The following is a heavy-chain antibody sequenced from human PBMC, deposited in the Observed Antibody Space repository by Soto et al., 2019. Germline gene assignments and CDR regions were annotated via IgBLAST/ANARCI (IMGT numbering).Heavy chain of an antibody. Sequence: EVHLLESGGGLVQPGGSLRLSCAASGFPFSSYAMSWVRQAPGKGLEWVSGISGSGAGTYYADSVQGRFTISRDNSENTLYLEINNLRAQDTAVYYCANARFCSGGSCYGLPSYYGIDVCGQGTTVTVSS. CDR3: ANARFCSGGSCYGLPSYYGIDV. CDR1: GFPFSSYA. J-gene: IGHJ6*02. CDR2: ISGSGAGT. D-gene: IGHD2-15*01. V-gene: IGHV3-23*01.